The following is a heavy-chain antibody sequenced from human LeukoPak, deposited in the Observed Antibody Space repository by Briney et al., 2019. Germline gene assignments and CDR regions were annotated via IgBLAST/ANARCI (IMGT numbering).Heavy chain of an antibody. CDR1: GFIFASYG. D-gene: IGHD2-15*01. V-gene: IGHV3-48*01. Sequence: GGSLRLSCSASGFIFASYGMNWVRQAPGKGLQWVSYISAGSSNTFYADSVKGRFTISRDDADNSLHLQMNSLNAEDTAVYYCARDAVQAGTPFYFDFWGQGALVTVSS. CDR3: ARDAVQAGTPFYFDF. CDR2: ISAGSSNT. J-gene: IGHJ4*02.